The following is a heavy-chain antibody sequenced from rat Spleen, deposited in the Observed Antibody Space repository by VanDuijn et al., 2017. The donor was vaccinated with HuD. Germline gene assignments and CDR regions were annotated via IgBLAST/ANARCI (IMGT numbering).Heavy chain of an antibody. CDR3: TSHGARISRFAY. CDR2: MSTGGGNS. J-gene: IGHJ3*01. D-gene: IGHD2-7*01. V-gene: IGHV5-19*01. Sequence: EVQLVESGGGLVQPGRSLKLSCAASGFTFNNYGMHWIRQAPTKGLEWVASMSTGGGNSYYRDSVKDRFTISRNNADSTLYLRMDSLGSEDTATYYCTSHGARISRFAYWGQGTLVTVSS. CDR1: GFTFNNYG.